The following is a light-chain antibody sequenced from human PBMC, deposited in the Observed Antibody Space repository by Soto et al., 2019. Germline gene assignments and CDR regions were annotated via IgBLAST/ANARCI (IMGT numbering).Light chain of an antibody. J-gene: IGKJ1*01. V-gene: IGKV3-20*01. Sequence: EIVWAQSPGTLSVSPGERATVPCTSSQSLRSNFLAWYQQKPGQAPRLLIYDASSRAAGIPDRFSGSGSGTDFTLTITRLEPEDFAVYHCQQYDGSPRTFGQGTKVDIK. CDR1: QSLRSNF. CDR2: DAS. CDR3: QQYDGSPRT.